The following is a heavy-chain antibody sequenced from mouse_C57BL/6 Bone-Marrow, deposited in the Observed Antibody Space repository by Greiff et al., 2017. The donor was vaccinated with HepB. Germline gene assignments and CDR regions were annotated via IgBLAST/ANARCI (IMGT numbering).Heavy chain of an antibody. CDR2: ISDGGSYT. CDR1: GFTFSSYA. J-gene: IGHJ2*01. CDR3: ARGGYDDY. Sequence: EVKVEESGGGLVKPGGSLKLSCAASGFTFSSYAMSWVRQTPEKRLEWVATISDGGSYTYYPDNVKGRFTISRDNAKNNLYLQMSHLKSEDTAMYYCARGGYDDYWGQGTTLTVSS. D-gene: IGHD2-2*01. V-gene: IGHV5-4*03.